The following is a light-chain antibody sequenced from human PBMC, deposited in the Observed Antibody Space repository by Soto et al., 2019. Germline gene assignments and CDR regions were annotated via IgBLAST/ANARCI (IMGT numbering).Light chain of an antibody. CDR1: SSNIGSKN. J-gene: IGLJ2*01. Sequence: QSVLTQPPSASGTPGQRVTISCSGSSSNIGSKNVNWYQQLPGTAPKLLIYRTNQWPSGVPDRFSGSKSGTSASLAISGLQSEDEADCYCAAWDDSLHGVVFGGGTRLTVL. V-gene: IGLV1-44*01. CDR3: AAWDDSLHGVV. CDR2: RTN.